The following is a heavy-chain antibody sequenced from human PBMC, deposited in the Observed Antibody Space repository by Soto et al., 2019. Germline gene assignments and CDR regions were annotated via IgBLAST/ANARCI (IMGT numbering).Heavy chain of an antibody. CDR1: GGSIGSTDSY. CDR3: ARGGSGWAEYFQH. V-gene: IGHV4-30-4*08. D-gene: IGHD6-25*01. CDR2: IYYTGGT. J-gene: IGHJ1*01. Sequence: QVQLQESGPGLVEPSQTLSLTCTVSGGSIGSTDSYWSWIRRPPGKGLEWIGYIYYTGGTFYNPSLKSRLTISRERFSNQFYLTLPSVTATDTGMYYCARGGSGWAEYFQHWGQGTLVAVS.